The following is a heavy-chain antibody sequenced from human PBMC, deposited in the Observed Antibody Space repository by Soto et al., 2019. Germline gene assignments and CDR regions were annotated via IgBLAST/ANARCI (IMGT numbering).Heavy chain of an antibody. CDR2: IRGTAT. Sequence: EVQLLGFGGNLGQPGETLRLCCEVSGFSFSSFSLTWVRRAPGEGLECVSSIRGTATSYADSVKGRFTISRDHSTNTVYPKMSTLRGDGTAVYYLAKCAVLMSTMGRGCNWFDPWGPGTVVFVSS. J-gene: IGHJ5*02. V-gene: IGHV3-23*01. D-gene: IGHD3-10*01. CDR3: AKCAVLMSTMGRGCNWFDP. CDR1: GFSFSSFS.